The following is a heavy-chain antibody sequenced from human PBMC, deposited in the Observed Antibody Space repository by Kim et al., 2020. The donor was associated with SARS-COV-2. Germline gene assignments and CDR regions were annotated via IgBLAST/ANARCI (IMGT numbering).Heavy chain of an antibody. CDR1: GYTFTGYY. J-gene: IGHJ6*02. Sequence: ASVKVSCKASGYTFTGYYMHWVRQAPGQGLEWMGRINPNSGGTNYAQKFQGRVTMTRDTSISTAYMELSRLRSDDTAVYYCAIESPGIAVAGAGHGMDVWGQGTTVTVSS. V-gene: IGHV1-2*06. CDR3: AIESPGIAVAGAGHGMDV. D-gene: IGHD6-19*01. CDR2: INPNSGGT.